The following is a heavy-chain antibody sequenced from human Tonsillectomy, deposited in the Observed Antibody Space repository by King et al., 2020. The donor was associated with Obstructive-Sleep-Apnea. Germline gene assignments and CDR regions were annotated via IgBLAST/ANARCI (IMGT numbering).Heavy chain of an antibody. CDR2: IIPICGTS. CDR1: GGTFGGYA. V-gene: IGHV1-69*01. D-gene: IGHD2-21*01. J-gene: IGHJ5*02. CDR3: ARVPTRRFIPLGPFDP. Sequence: QEQLVQSGAEVKKPGSSVKVSCKTSGGTFGGYACSWVRQTPGQGLQWMGGIIPICGTSNFAQNFQGRVTISADESTGAVYMELSSLGFEDTAFYYCARVPTRRFIPLGPFDPWGQGTLVTVSS.